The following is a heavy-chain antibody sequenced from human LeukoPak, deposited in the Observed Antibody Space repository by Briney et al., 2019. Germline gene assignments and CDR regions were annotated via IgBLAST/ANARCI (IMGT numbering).Heavy chain of an antibody. J-gene: IGHJ3*02. CDR3: ARVDYGDFTDAFDI. D-gene: IGHD4-17*01. CDR2: INPNSGGT. CDR1: GYTFTGYY. Sequence: ASVKVSCKASGYTFTGYYMHWVRQAPGQGLEWMGRINPNSGGTNYAQKFQGRVTMTRDTSISTAYMELSRLRSDDTAVYYCARVDYGDFTDAFDIWGQGTMVTVSS. V-gene: IGHV1-2*06.